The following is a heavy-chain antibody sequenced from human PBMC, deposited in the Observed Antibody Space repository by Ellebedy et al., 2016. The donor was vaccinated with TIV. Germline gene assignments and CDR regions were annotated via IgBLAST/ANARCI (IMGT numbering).Heavy chain of an antibody. V-gene: IGHV3-30*14. CDR3: ARGGTIAIGRHWFDP. CDR2: TSFDGSNK. J-gene: IGHJ5*02. D-gene: IGHD6-13*01. CDR1: GFTFSSYA. Sequence: GESLKISXAASGFTFSSYAMHWVRQAPGKGLEWVAVTSFDGSNKYYGDSVKGRFTISRDNSKNTLHLQMNSLRAEDTAVYYCARGGTIAIGRHWFDPWGQGTLVTVSS.